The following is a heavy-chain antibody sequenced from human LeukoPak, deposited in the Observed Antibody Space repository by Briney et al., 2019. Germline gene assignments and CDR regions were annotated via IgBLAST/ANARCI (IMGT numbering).Heavy chain of an antibody. D-gene: IGHD2-21*02. V-gene: IGHV1-2*02. CDR3: ARDQGAVVVVTARFDS. CDR1: GYSFNAYY. CDR2: INPKSGDT. J-gene: IGHJ4*02. Sequence: ASVKVSCKASGYSFNAYYMHWLRQVPGQGLEWMGWINPKSGDTKYAQKFQGRVTMTRDTSLNTAYMDLSRLRSDDTAVYYCARDQGAVVVVTARFDSWGQGTLVTVSP.